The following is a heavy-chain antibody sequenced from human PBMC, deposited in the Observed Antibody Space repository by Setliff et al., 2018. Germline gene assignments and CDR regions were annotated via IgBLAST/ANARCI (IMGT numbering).Heavy chain of an antibody. CDR1: GFTFRTFS. J-gene: IGHJ3*02. CDR2: ISPDSIYI. V-gene: IGHV3-21*01. Sequence: GGSLRLSCAASGFTFRTFSMHWVRQAPGKGLEWVSSISPDSIYIYYADSVKGRLTISRDNAWDSLYLQMNSLGAEDTAVYYCARSPANGGHDAFDSWGRGTMVTVSS. CDR3: ARSPANGGHDAFDS. D-gene: IGHD6-25*01.